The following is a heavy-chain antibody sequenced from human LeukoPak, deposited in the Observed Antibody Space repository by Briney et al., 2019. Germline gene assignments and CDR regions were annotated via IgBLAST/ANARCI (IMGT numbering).Heavy chain of an antibody. CDR1: GVTFSSYA. J-gene: IGHJ4*02. Sequence: GGSLRLSCEASGVTFSSYAMSWVRQAPGKGLEWVSGISGSGTGTDHAESVKGRFIISRENSKNTLYLQMNSLRAEDTAVYYCARGDYYDSSGYYHYWGQGTLVTVSS. D-gene: IGHD3-22*01. CDR3: ARGDYYDSSGYYHY. V-gene: IGHV3-23*01. CDR2: ISGSGTGT.